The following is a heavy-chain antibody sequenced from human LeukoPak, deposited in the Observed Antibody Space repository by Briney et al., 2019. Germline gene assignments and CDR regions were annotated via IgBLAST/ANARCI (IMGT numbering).Heavy chain of an antibody. D-gene: IGHD1-26*01. Sequence: GGSLRLSCAASGLTFSSHWMHWVRQAPGKGLVWVSRITNDGSSTTYADSVKGRFTISRDNAKNMLYLQVNSLRAEDTAVYYCAKGGKWDVTPFDYWGQGTLVTVSS. CDR2: ITNDGSST. J-gene: IGHJ4*02. V-gene: IGHV3-74*01. CDR3: AKGGKWDVTPFDY. CDR1: GLTFSSHW.